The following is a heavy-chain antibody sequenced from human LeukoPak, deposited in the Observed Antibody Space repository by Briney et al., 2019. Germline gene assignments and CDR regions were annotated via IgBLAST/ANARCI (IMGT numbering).Heavy chain of an antibody. D-gene: IGHD2-8*01. J-gene: IGHJ6*02. CDR1: GYTFTSYG. CDR2: ISAYNGNT. Sequence: GASVKVSCKASGYTFTSYGISWVRQAPGQGLEWMGWISAYNGNTNYAQKLQGRGTMTTDTSTSTAYMELRSLRSDDTAVYYCARGVCTNGICYGPYYYGMDVWGQGTTVAVSS. CDR3: ARGVCTNGICYGPYYYGMDV. V-gene: IGHV1-18*01.